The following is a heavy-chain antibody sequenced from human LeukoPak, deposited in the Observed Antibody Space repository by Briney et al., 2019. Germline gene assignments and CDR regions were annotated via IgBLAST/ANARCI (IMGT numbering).Heavy chain of an antibody. D-gene: IGHD6-13*01. V-gene: IGHV1-69*05. J-gene: IGHJ6*03. CDR3: AGTRIAAAGDYYYYYYMDV. CDR1: GGTFSSYA. CDR2: IIPIFGTA. Sequence: SVKVSCKASGGTFSSYAISWVRQAPGQGLEWMGGIIPIFGTANYAQKFQGRVTITTDESTSTAYMELSNLRSEDTAVYCCAGTRIAAAGDYYYYYYMDVWGKGTTVTVSS.